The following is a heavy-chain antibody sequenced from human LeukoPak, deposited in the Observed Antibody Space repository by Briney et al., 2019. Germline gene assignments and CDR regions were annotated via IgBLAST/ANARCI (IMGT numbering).Heavy chain of an antibody. Sequence: PGGSLRLSCAASGFTFSSYWMSWVRQAPGKGLLWVANIKQDGSEKYYVDSVKGRFTISRDNAKNSLYLQMKSLRAEDTAVYYCVGWNYRRGFDYWGQGTPVTVSS. D-gene: IGHD1-7*01. CDR3: VGWNYRRGFDY. CDR2: IKQDGSEK. J-gene: IGHJ4*02. CDR1: GFTFSSYW. V-gene: IGHV3-7*01.